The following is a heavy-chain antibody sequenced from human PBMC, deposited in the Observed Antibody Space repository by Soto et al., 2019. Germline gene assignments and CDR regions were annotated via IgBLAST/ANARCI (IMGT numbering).Heavy chain of an antibody. CDR3: ARDLTSLGTPGDDFDY. CDR2: IDGGGTIT. V-gene: IGHV3-74*01. Sequence: EVQLVESGGGSVQPGGSLGLSCAASGFTFNNYWMHWVRQAPGKGLVWVSRIDGGGTITTYADSVKGRFSISRDNAKNTLYLQMNSLRDDDTAVYYCARDLTSLGTPGDDFDYWGQGTLVTVSS. CDR1: GFTFNNYW. D-gene: IGHD7-27*01. J-gene: IGHJ4*02.